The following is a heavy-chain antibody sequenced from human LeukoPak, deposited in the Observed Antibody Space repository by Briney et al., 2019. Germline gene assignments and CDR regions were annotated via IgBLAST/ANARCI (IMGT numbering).Heavy chain of an antibody. J-gene: IGHJ6*03. CDR1: GFTFSSYA. CDR2: ISGSGGST. D-gene: IGHD1-26*01. Sequence: GGSLRLSCAASGFTFSSYAMSWVRQAPAKGLEWVSAISGSGGSTYYADSVKGRFTISRDNSKSTLYLQMNSLRAEDTAVYYCAKGAYYSGSYFKGYYYYYYMDVWGKGTTVTVSS. V-gene: IGHV3-23*01. CDR3: AKGAYYSGSYFKGYYYYYYMDV.